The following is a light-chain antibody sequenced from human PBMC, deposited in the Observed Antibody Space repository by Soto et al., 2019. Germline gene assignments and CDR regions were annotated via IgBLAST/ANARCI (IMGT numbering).Light chain of an antibody. CDR2: KAT. J-gene: IGKJ2*01. V-gene: IGKV1-5*03. CDR1: QSITTW. Sequence: DIGMTQSPSTLSASVGDRVTITCRASQSITTWLAWYQQKPGKAPKLLIYKATNVQTGVPSRFRGSGSGTEFSLTISSLQPEDFAIYYCQQYNDYQYTFGQGTRLEIK. CDR3: QQYNDYQYT.